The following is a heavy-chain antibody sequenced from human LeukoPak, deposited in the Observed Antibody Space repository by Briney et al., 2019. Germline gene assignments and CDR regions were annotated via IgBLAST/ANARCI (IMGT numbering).Heavy chain of an antibody. V-gene: IGHV4-39*07. J-gene: IGHJ6*03. CDR2: IYNSGST. CDR1: DGSMSGSSFF. D-gene: IGHD1-20*01. Sequence: TSETLSLTCTVSDGSMSGSSFFWGFWVWIRQSPGKGLEWIGSIYNSGSTYYNPSLKSRVTISVDTSNNQFSLNLSSVTVADTAVYYCARDVGRGNWNYDSFMDVWGKGTTVTVSS. CDR3: ARDVGRGNWNYDSFMDV.